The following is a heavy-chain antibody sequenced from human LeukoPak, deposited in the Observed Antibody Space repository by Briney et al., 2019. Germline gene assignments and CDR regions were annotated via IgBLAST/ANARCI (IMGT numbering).Heavy chain of an antibody. Sequence: GGSLRLSCAASGFTLSSDAMSWVRQAPRKGLEWVSGISSSGSSTYYADSVKGRFTISRDNSKNTLYLQMNGLRADDTALYYCAKVFHYGSGSYGSFEDWGQGTLVTVSS. CDR2: ISSSGSST. D-gene: IGHD3-10*01. CDR1: GFTLSSDA. J-gene: IGHJ4*02. CDR3: AKVFHYGSGSYGSFED. V-gene: IGHV3-23*01.